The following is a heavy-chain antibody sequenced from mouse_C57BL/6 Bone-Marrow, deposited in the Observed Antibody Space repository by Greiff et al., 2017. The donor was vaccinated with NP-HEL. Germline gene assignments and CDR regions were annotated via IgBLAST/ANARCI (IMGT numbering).Heavy chain of an antibody. CDR3: ARMWDILWYFDV. J-gene: IGHJ1*03. Sequence: VQLQESGAELVRPGTSVKVSCKASGYAFTNYLIEWIGVINPGSGGTNYNEKFKGKATLTADKSSSTAYMQLSSLASEDSAVYFCARMWDILWYFDVWGTGTTVTVSS. CDR1: GYAFTNYL. CDR2: INPGSGGT. V-gene: IGHV1-54*01. D-gene: IGHD3-3*01.